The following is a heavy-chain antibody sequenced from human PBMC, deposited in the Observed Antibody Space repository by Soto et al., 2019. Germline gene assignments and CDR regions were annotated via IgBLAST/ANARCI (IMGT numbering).Heavy chain of an antibody. D-gene: IGHD2-21*01. Sequence: QVQLVQSGAEVKKPGSSVKVSCKASGGTFSSYPISWVRQAPGQGLEWMGRIIPILNIANYAQKFQGRVTLTADKSTKHAYIELSRLRSEDTAVYYCARTRAATDSLYWFDPWGQGTLVTVSS. CDR2: IIPILNIA. J-gene: IGHJ5*02. CDR1: GGTFSSYP. V-gene: IGHV1-69*02. CDR3: ARTRAATDSLYWFDP.